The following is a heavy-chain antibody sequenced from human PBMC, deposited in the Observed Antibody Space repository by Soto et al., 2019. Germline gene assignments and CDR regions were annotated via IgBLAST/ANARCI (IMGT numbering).Heavy chain of an antibody. J-gene: IGHJ5*02. V-gene: IGHV2-5*02. CDR3: AHGDGSYYDSSGRRGFDP. Sequence: QITLKESGPPLVKPTQTLTLTCTFSAFSLRTRGVGVGWIRQPPGKALEWLALIYWDDDKRYNPSLKSRLTITKDTSRNQVALTMTNMDPVDTGTYYCAHGDGSYYDSSGRRGFDPWGQGTLVTVSS. CDR2: IYWDDDK. D-gene: IGHD3-22*01. CDR1: AFSLRTRGVG.